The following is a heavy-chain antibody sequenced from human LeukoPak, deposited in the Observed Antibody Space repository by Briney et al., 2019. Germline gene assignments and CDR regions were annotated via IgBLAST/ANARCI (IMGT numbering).Heavy chain of an antibody. D-gene: IGHD3-9*01. CDR1: GLTFNTYW. V-gene: IGHV3-74*01. J-gene: IGHJ5*02. CDR3: AREAPAYGERYFVP. CDR2: NPDGSVT. Sequence: PGGSLRLSCLASGLTFNTYWMHWVRQVPGKGPVWVSRNPDGSVTWDADSVRGRFIISRDDAKNTLYLQMNSLRAEDTALYYCAREAPAYGERYFVPWGQGILVTVSS.